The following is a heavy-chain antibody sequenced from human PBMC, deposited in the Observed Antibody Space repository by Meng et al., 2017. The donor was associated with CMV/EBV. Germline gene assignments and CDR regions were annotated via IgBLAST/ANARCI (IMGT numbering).Heavy chain of an antibody. V-gene: IGHV1-2*02. CDR3: ASYTFPGQNSSSWYFYYYGMDV. J-gene: IGHJ6*02. D-gene: IGHD6-13*01. CDR2: ISGYSGDT. CDR1: GYTFTNYD. Sequence: ASVKVSCKASGYTFTNYDIYWVRQARGQGLEWMGWISGYSGDTNYAQKFQGRVTMTRDTSISTAYMELSRLRSDDTAVYYCASYTFPGQNSSSWYFYYYGMDVWGQGTTVTVSS.